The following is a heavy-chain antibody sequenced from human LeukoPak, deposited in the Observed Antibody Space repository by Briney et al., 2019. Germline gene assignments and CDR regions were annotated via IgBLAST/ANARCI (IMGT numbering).Heavy chain of an antibody. Sequence: SVKVSCKAPGGTFSSYAISWVRQAPGQGLEWMGGIIPIFGTANYAQKFQGRVTITADESTSTAYMELSSLRSEDTAVYYCARQGDLSEWPDYWGQGALVTVSS. CDR2: IIPIFGTA. V-gene: IGHV1-69*13. D-gene: IGHD3-16*02. J-gene: IGHJ4*02. CDR3: ARQGDLSEWPDY. CDR1: GGTFSSYA.